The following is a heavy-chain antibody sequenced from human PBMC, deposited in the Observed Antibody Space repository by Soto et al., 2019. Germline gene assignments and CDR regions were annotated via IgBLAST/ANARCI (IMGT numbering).Heavy chain of an antibody. Sequence: QVQLQQWGAGLLKPSETLPLTCAVYDGSFSGYSWTWIRQPPGTGLEWIGEINHSGSTNYNPSLKSRVTISVDTSKNQFSLKLTSVTAADTAVYYCARDKITGLFDYWGQGTLVTVSS. J-gene: IGHJ4*02. D-gene: IGHD2-8*02. CDR2: INHSGST. CDR1: DGSFSGYS. V-gene: IGHV4-34*01. CDR3: ARDKITGLFDY.